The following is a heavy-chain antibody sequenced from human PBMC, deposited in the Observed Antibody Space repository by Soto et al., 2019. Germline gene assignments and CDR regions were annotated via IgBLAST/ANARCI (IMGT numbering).Heavy chain of an antibody. CDR3: ARGGRGLEWQWLVY. CDR2: INHSGST. J-gene: IGHJ4*02. D-gene: IGHD6-19*01. CDR1: GGSFSGYY. V-gene: IGHV4-34*01. Sequence: QVQLQQWGAGLLKPSETLSLTCAVYGGSFSGYYWSWIRQPPGKGLEWIGEINHSGSTNYNPSLKSRVTISVDTSKNQFSLKLSSVTAADTAVYYCARGGRGLEWQWLVYWGQGTLVTVSS.